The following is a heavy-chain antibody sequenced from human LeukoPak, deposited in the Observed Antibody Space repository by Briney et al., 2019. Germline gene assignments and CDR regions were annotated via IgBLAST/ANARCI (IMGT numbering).Heavy chain of an antibody. V-gene: IGHV4-59*08. CDR2: IYHSGHT. CDR3: ARHPFQYPFDH. CDR1: GASVSSDY. Sequence: SETLSLTCTVSGASVSSDYGSWIRQSPGKGLEWIGYIYHSGHTMSNPSLKSRVSLSLDTSNNQFSLKLSSVTAADTAVYYCARHPFQYPFDHWGQGTVVSVSS. D-gene: IGHD4-4*01. J-gene: IGHJ5*02.